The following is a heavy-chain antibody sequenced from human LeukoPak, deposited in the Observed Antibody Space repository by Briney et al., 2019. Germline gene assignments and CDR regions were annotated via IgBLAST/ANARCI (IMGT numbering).Heavy chain of an antibody. CDR3: ARFPRY. CDR1: GGSISSYY. CDR2: IYYSGST. J-gene: IGHJ4*02. V-gene: IGHV4-59*01. Sequence: SETLSLTCTVSGGSISSYYWTWLRQPPGKGLEWIGYIYYSGSTNYNPSLKSRVTISVDTSKNQFFLKLSSVTAADTAVYYCARFPRYWGQGSLVTVSS.